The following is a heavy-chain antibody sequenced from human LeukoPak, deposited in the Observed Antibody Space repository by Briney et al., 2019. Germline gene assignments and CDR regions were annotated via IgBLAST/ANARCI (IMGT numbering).Heavy chain of an antibody. J-gene: IGHJ4*02. CDR2: IYYSGST. D-gene: IGHD1-26*01. Sequence: SETLSLTCTVSGGSFNSGSYYWHWVRQPPGKGLEWIGYIYYSGSTNYNPSLKSRATITVDTSKNQFSLRLSSVTAADTAVYYCARAAYSGSYHSDYWGQGTLVTVSS. CDR3: ARAAYSGSYHSDY. V-gene: IGHV4-61*01. CDR1: GGSFNSGSYY.